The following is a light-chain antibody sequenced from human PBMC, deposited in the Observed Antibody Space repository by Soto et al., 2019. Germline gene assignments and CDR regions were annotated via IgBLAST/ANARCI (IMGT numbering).Light chain of an antibody. J-gene: IGKJ2*01. CDR2: AAS. Sequence: ETVLTQSPGTLSLSPGERVTLSCRASQSVFNNNLAWFQQQPGQPPRLLIHAASTRAVGIPDRFSGSGSGTDFTLAISRLEPEDFAVYYCQQYGGVPYTFGQGTKLEIK. CDR3: QQYGGVPYT. CDR1: QSVFNNN. V-gene: IGKV3-20*01.